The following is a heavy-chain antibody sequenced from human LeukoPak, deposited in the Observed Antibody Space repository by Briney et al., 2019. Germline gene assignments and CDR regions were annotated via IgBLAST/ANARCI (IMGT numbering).Heavy chain of an antibody. CDR2: MNPNSGNT. V-gene: IGHV1-8*01. D-gene: IGHD3-10*01. Sequence: ASVKVSCKASGYTFTSYDINWVRQATGQGLEWMGWMNPNSGNTGYAQKFQGRVTMTRNTSISTAYMELSSLRSEDTAVYYCARLGLGDYYGSGSYLSWGQGTLVTVSS. CDR1: GYTFTSYD. CDR3: ARLGLGDYYGSGSYLS. J-gene: IGHJ5*02.